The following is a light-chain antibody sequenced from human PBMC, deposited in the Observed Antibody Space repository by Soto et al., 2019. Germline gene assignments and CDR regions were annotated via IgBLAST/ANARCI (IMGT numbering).Light chain of an antibody. J-gene: IGLJ7*01. CDR3: AAWDDSLNGLV. CDR2: SDS. CDR1: NSNIGKNS. Sequence: QSVLSQEPSVSGTPGQRVDMACSGGNSNIGKNSVNWYRQVPGTAPQLLIYSDSLRSFGIPDRFSASKSDTSASLAIDGLQSDDEDLYFCAAWDDSLNGLVFGGGTQLTVL. V-gene: IGLV1-44*01.